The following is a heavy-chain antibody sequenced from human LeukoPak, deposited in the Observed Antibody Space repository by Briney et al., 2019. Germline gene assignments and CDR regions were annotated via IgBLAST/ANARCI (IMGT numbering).Heavy chain of an antibody. V-gene: IGHV1-69*06. D-gene: IGHD6-19*01. CDR1: GGTFSHYA. J-gene: IGHJ5*02. CDR3: ASTGYTSGWHAEGWLDP. CDR2: IIPIFGTA. Sequence: ASVKVSCKASGGTFSHYAFSWVRQAPGQGLEWMGGIIPIFGTAKYAQNFQGRVTITADKSTSTAYMELSSLRSEDTAVYYCASTGYTSGWHAEGWLDPWGQGTLVTVSS.